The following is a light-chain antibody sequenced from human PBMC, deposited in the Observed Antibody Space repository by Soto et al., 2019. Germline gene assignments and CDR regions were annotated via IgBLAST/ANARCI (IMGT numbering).Light chain of an antibody. V-gene: IGKV3-11*01. J-gene: IGKJ5*01. CDR2: DAS. CDR1: QSAYSSY. CDR3: QQRSSWPIT. Sequence: ELVLTQSPGTLSLSPGDRATLSCRSSQSAYSSYLSWYQQKPGQAPRLLIYDASNRATGIPARFSGSGSGTDFTLTISSLEPEDFAVYYCQQRSSWPITFGQGTRLEIK.